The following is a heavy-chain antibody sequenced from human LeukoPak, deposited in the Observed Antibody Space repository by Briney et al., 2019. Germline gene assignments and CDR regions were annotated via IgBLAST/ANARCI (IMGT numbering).Heavy chain of an antibody. J-gene: IGHJ3*02. CDR2: IGTAGDT. CDR1: GFTFCSYD. CDR3: AREAPHGAFDI. V-gene: IGHV3-13*01. Sequence: GGSLRLSCAASGFTFCSYDMHWVRQATGKGLEWVSAIGTAGDTYYPGSVKGRFTISRENAKNSLYLQMSSLRAGDTAVYYCAREAPHGAFDIWGQGTMVTVSS.